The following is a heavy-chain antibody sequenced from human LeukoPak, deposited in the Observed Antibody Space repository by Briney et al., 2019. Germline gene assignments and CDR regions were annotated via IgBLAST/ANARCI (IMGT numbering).Heavy chain of an antibody. CDR2: ISGAGGTT. J-gene: IGHJ4*02. CDR3: AKGRLLWFGELPDF. Sequence: GGSLRLSCAASGFTFSSCAMSWVRQAPGKGLEWVSSISGAGGTTGYADSVKGRFTISRDNAKNTLYLQMNSLRAEDTALYYCAKGRLLWFGELPDFWGQGTLVTVSS. D-gene: IGHD3-10*01. CDR1: GFTFSSCA. V-gene: IGHV3-23*01.